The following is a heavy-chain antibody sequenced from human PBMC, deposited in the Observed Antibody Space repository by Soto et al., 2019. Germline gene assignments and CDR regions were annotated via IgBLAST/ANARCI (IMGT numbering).Heavy chain of an antibody. CDR2: IYYSGST. CDR3: ARSPYGDYNFDY. Sequence: PSDTLSLTCTVSCGSISSYYWSWIRQPPGKGLEWIGYIYYSGSTNYNPSLKSRVTISVDRSKNQFSLKLSSVTAADTAVYYCARSPYGDYNFDYWGQGTLVNVSS. V-gene: IGHV4-59*01. D-gene: IGHD4-17*01. J-gene: IGHJ4*02. CDR1: CGSISSYY.